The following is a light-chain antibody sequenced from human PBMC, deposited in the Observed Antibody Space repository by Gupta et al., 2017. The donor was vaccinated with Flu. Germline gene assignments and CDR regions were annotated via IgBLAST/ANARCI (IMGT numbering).Light chain of an antibody. CDR1: SSGVGGYNC. CDR3: PSEAGSGTGLV. Sequence: TISCTGTSSGVGGYNCVYWYKQSPGTAPKLLIYEVDGRHPGVPGRFSGSKSGTTASMTIPGLKAEDEADYYCPSEAGSGTGLVLGGGTKLTVL. CDR2: EVD. V-gene: IGLV2-18*02. J-gene: IGLJ2*01.